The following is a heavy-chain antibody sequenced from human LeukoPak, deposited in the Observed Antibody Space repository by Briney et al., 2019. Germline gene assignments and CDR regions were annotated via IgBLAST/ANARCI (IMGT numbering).Heavy chain of an antibody. J-gene: IGHJ3*02. CDR1: SYTFTSYG. D-gene: IGHD3-22*01. CDR3: ARDYYYDSGRDAFDI. CDR2: ISAYYGNT. V-gene: IGHV1-18*01. Sequence: ASVKVSCKASSYTFTSYGISWVRQAPGQGLEWMGWISAYYGNTNYAQKLQGRVTMTADTSTSTAYMDLRSLRSDDTAVYYCARDYYYDSGRDAFDIWGQGTMVTVSS.